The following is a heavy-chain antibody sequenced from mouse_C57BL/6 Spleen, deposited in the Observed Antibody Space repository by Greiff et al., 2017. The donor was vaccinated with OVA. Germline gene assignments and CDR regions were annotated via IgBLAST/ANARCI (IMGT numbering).Heavy chain of an antibody. V-gene: IGHV3-6*01. CDR1: GYSITSGYY. Sequence: EVKLQESGPGLVKPSQSLSLTCSVTGYSITSGYYWNWIRQFPGNKLEWMGYISYDGSNNYNPYLKNRISITRDTSKNQLFLKLNSVTTEDTATYDCARGDYDGRTDWGQGTLVTVSA. J-gene: IGHJ3*01. CDR3: ARGDYDGRTD. CDR2: ISYDGSN. D-gene: IGHD1-1*01.